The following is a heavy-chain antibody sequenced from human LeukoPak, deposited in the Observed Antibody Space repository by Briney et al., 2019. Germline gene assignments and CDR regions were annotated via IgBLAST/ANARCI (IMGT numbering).Heavy chain of an antibody. V-gene: IGHV3-23*01. CDR1: GFTFSSYA. CDR2: ISGSGGST. J-gene: IGHJ4*02. Sequence: GGSQRLSCAASGFTFSSYAMSWVRQAPGKGLEWVSAISGSGGSTYYADSVKGRFTISRDNSKNTLYLQMNSLRAEDTAVYYCAKGDGYNSLGYWGQGTLVTVSS. CDR3: AKGDGYNSLGY. D-gene: IGHD5-24*01.